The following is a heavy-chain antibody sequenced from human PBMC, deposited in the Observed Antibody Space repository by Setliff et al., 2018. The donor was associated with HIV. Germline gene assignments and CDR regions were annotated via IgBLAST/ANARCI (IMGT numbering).Heavy chain of an antibody. V-gene: IGHV1-46*01. CDR3: ARGPLYGYDRGYFDY. CDR2: SNPSGGNA. CDR1: GYTFTSYY. J-gene: IGHJ4*02. Sequence: GASVKVSCKASGYTFTSYYIHWVRQAPGQGLEWMGISNPSGGNARYAQKFQGRVTMTRDTSTTTVYMEVRSLKSEDTALYYCARGPLYGYDRGYFDYWGQGTLVTVSS. D-gene: IGHD5-12*01.